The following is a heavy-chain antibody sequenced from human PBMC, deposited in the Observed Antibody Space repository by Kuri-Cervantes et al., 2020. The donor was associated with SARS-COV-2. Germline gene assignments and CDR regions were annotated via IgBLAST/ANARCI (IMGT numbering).Heavy chain of an antibody. CDR2: INPNSGGT. V-gene: IGHV1-2*02. J-gene: IGHJ4*02. CDR3: ATPRYCSGGSCYGLFDY. Sequence: ASVKVSCKACGYTFTGYYMHWVRQAPGQGLEWMGWINPNSGGTNYAQKFQGRVTMTRDTSISTAYMELSRLRSDDTAVYYCATPRYCSGGSCYGLFDYWGQGTLVTVSS. CDR1: GYTFTGYY. D-gene: IGHD2-15*01.